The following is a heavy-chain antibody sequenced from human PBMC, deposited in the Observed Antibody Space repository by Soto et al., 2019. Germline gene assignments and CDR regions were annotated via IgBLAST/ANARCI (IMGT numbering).Heavy chain of an antibody. J-gene: IGHJ4*02. D-gene: IGHD3-3*01. Sequence: QVQLVQSGAEVKKPGSSVKVSCKASGGTFSSYAISWVRQAPGQGLEWMGGIIPIFGTANYAQKFQGRVTITADKSTSTAYMELSSLRSEDTAVYYCATPAGFRSGYYFPGFGSGSFDYWGQGTLVTVSS. CDR1: GGTFSSYA. CDR2: IIPIFGTA. V-gene: IGHV1-69*06. CDR3: ATPAGFRSGYYFPGFGSGSFDY.